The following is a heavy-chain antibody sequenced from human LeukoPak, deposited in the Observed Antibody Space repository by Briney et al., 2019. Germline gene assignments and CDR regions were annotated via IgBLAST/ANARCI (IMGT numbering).Heavy chain of an antibody. D-gene: IGHD1-26*01. V-gene: IGHV4-59*01. J-gene: IGHJ5*02. CDR1: GGSISSYY. CDR2: IYYSGST. CDR3: ARNLRSGNFNNWFDP. Sequence: PSETLSLTCTVSGGSISSYYWSWIRQPPGKGLEWIGYIYYSGSTNYNPSLKSRVTISVETSKNQFSLKLKSVTAADTAVYYCARNLRSGNFNNWFDPWGQGTLVTVSS.